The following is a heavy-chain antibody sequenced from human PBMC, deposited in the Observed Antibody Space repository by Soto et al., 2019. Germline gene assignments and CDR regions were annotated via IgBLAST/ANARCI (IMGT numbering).Heavy chain of an antibody. J-gene: IGHJ5*02. Sequence: TSDTLSLTCTVSVGSTDISGYSWSWIRQPPGKGLEWIGYIYHSGSTYYNRSLKSRVTISVDRSKNQSSLKLSSVTAADTAVYYCARSNGDYVSWFDPWGQGTLVTVAS. V-gene: IGHV4-30-2*01. CDR3: ARSNGDYVSWFDP. CDR1: VGSTDISGYS. CDR2: IYHSGST. D-gene: IGHD4-17*01.